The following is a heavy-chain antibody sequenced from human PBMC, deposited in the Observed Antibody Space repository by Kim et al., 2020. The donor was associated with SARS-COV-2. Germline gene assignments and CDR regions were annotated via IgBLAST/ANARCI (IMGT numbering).Heavy chain of an antibody. CDR3: AREGYFDGGSFFFDS. D-gene: IGHD2-15*01. Sequence: PTHKRRVTMSVETSKNQFPLQLSSMTAADTAIYYCAREGYFDGGSFFFDSWGQGTLVTVSS. J-gene: IGHJ4*02. V-gene: IGHV4-4*07.